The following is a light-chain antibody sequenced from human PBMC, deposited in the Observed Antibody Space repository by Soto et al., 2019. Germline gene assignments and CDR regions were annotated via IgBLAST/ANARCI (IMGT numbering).Light chain of an antibody. J-gene: IGLJ2*01. CDR1: SGSVSTSYY. CDR2: NTN. V-gene: IGLV8-61*01. CDR3: VLFMGNGIL. Sequence: QTVVTQEPSFSVSPGGTVTLTCGLNSGSVSTSYYPSWYQQTPGQAPRTLIYNTNTRSSGVPDRFSGSILGNKAALTITGAQADDESDYYCVLFMGNGILLGGGTKLTVL.